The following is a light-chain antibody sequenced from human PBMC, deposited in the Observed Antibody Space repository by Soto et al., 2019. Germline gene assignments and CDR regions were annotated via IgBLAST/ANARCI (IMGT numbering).Light chain of an antibody. CDR3: QQYVRSPPSWT. J-gene: IGKJ1*01. Sequence: ETVLTQAPGTLSLSPGERATLSCRASQSVSSSYLAWYQQKPGQAHRLLSYDASSRPTGIPDRFSGSRSGTDFTLTISRLEPEDFAVYYCQQYVRSPPSWTFGQGTKVEIK. V-gene: IGKV3-20*01. CDR2: DAS. CDR1: QSVSSSY.